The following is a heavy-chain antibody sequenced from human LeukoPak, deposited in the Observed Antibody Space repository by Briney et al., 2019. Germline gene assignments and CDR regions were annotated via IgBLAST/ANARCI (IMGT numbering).Heavy chain of an antibody. Sequence: GPVKVSCKASGYTLPQFDINRVRQATGQGLGWMGWMNPNSGNTGYAQKFQGRVTMTRNTSISTAYMELSSLRSEDTAVYYCARGRRPYYYMDVWGKGTTVTVSS. J-gene: IGHJ6*03. CDR1: GYTLPQFD. V-gene: IGHV1-8*01. CDR2: MNPNSGNT. CDR3: ARGRRPYYYMDV.